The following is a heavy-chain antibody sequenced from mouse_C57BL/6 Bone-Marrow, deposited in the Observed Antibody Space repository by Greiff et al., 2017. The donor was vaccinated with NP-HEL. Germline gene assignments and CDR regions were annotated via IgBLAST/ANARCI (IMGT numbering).Heavy chain of an antibody. CDR2: LRLCFLYT. CDR3: ARQGQATFSYAMDY. Sequence: EVMLVESGGAFFPPFWSLKLSCAASFFPFLLSFLSFFLPPPSPLLSFFSPLRLCFLYTYYPDSVKGRFTISRDNAKNTLYLQMSSLKSEDTAMYYCARQGQATFSYAMDYWGQGTSVTVSS. D-gene: IGHD3-2*02. CDR1: FFPFLLSF. V-gene: IGHV5-6*01. J-gene: IGHJ4*01.